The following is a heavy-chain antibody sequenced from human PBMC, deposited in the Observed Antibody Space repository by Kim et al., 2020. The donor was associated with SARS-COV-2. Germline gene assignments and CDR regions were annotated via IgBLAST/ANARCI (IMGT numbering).Heavy chain of an antibody. CDR1: GFTFDDYA. V-gene: IGHV3-9*01. CDR3: AKGSLTMVRGAYGGYFDY. CDR2: ISWNSGSI. J-gene: IGHJ4*02. Sequence: GGSLRLSCAASGFTFDDYAMHWVRQAPGKGLEWVSGISWNSGSIGYADSVKGRFTISRDNAKNSLYLQMNSLRAEDTALYYCAKGSLTMVRGAYGGYFDYWGQGTLVTVSS. D-gene: IGHD3-10*01.